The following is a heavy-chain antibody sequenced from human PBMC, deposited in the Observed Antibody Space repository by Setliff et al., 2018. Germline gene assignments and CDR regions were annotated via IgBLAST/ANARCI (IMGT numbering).Heavy chain of an antibody. Sequence: LSLTCTVSGGSISSYYWSWIRQPAGKGLEWIGHIYIGGSANYNPSLKSRVTISMDTSKNQFSLKVSSVTAADTVVYYCARSFSRREKFLLDYWGQGALVTVSS. CDR1: GGSISSYY. J-gene: IGHJ4*02. CDR3: ARSFSRREKFLLDY. CDR2: IYIGGSA. V-gene: IGHV4-4*07.